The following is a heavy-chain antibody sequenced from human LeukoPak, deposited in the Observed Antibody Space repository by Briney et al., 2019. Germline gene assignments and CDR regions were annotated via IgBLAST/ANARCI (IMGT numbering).Heavy chain of an antibody. V-gene: IGHV3-7*01. CDR2: IKHDGSEK. CDR1: GFTFSSYW. D-gene: IGHD3-3*01. J-gene: IGHJ4*02. CDR3: ARDFRSLYYFDY. Sequence: PGGSLRLSCEASGFTFSSYWMSWVRQAPGKGLEWVANIKHDGSEKYYVDSVKGRFTVSRDNAKNSLYLQMNSLRDEDTAVYYCARDFRSLYYFDYWGQGTLVTVSS.